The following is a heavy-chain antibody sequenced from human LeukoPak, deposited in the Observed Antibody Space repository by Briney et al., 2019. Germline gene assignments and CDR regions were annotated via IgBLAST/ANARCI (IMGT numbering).Heavy chain of an antibody. CDR3: AKEGADIVVVPAAENWFDP. CDR2: ISGSGGST. Sequence: GGSLRLSCAVSGFPVSSNHMSWVRQAPGKGLEWVSAISGSGGSTYYADSVKGRFTISRDNSKNTLYLQMNSLRAEDTAVYYCAKEGADIVVVPAAENWFDPWGQGTLVTVSS. D-gene: IGHD2-2*01. J-gene: IGHJ5*02. CDR1: GFPVSSNH. V-gene: IGHV3-23*01.